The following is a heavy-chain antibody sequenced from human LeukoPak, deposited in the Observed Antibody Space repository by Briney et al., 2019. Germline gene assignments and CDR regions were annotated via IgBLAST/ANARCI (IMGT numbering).Heavy chain of an antibody. V-gene: IGHV3-23*01. CDR2: ISSSGEFT. J-gene: IGHJ4*02. D-gene: IGHD3-22*01. CDR3: VKDRPNYYESNGDYYKRDGDF. CDR1: GFTSHNFA. Sequence: PGGSLRLSCAASGFTSHNFAMSWVRQAPGKGLEWVSSISSSGEFTFYADSVKGRFTIFRANSRYTLYLQMNSLRAEDAAMYYCVKDRPNYYESNGDYYKRDGDFWGQGTLVTVSA.